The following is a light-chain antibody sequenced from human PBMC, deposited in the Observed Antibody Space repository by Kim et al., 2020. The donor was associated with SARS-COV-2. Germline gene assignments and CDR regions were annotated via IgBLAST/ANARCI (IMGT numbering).Light chain of an antibody. J-gene: IGLJ2*01. CDR2: DVT. CDR3: TSYTGADTVV. V-gene: IGLV2-14*03. Sequence: GQSITISCTGTSSLVGDYNYVSWYQQHPGKVPKLIIYDVTYRPSGVSTHFSGSKSGNTASLTISGLQAADEADYYCTSYTGADTVVFGGGTQLTVL. CDR1: SSLVGDYNY.